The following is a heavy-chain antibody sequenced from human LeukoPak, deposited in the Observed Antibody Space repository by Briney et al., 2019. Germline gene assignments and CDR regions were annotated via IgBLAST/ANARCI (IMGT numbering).Heavy chain of an antibody. V-gene: IGHV1-69*06. J-gene: IGHJ6*03. CDR3: ARGGYSYGSGGAYYYYMDV. CDR2: IIPIFGPA. CDR1: GGTFSSYA. Sequence: SVKVSCKASGGTFSSYAISWVRQAPGQGLEWMGGIIPIFGPANCAQKFQGRVTITADKSTSTAYMELSSLRSEDTAVYYCARGGYSYGSGGAYYYYMDVWGKGTTVTVSS. D-gene: IGHD5-18*01.